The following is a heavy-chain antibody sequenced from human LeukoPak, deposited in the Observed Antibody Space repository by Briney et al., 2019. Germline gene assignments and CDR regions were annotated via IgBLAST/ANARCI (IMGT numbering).Heavy chain of an antibody. CDR3: AREENYYDSSGYYYAQRWVYHFDY. Sequence: GGSLRLSCAASGFTFSSYWMSWVRQAPGKGLEWVANIKQDGSEKYYVDSVKGRFTISRDNAKNSLYLQMNSLRAEDTAVYYCAREENYYDSSGYYYAQRWVYHFDYWGQGTLVTVSS. CDR1: GFTFSSYW. CDR2: IKQDGSEK. J-gene: IGHJ4*02. V-gene: IGHV3-7*01. D-gene: IGHD3-22*01.